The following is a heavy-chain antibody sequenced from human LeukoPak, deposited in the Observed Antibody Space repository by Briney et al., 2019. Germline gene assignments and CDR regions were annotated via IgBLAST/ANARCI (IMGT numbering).Heavy chain of an antibody. CDR2: MNPNSGNT. D-gene: IGHD6-19*01. V-gene: IGHV1-8*01. CDR1: GYTFSSYD. Sequence: GASAKVSCKASGYTFSSYDINWVRQATGQGLEWMGWMNPNSGNTGYAQKFQGRLNMTRNTSISTAYMELSSLTSEDTAVYYCARRVGSGWPVQHWGQGTLVTVS. J-gene: IGHJ1*01. CDR3: ARRVGSGWPVQH.